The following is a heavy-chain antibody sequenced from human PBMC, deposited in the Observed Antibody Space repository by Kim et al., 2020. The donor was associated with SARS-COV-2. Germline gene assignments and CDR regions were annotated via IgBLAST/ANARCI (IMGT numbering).Heavy chain of an antibody. V-gene: IGHV3-33*05. CDR2: ISYDGSNK. Sequence: GGSLRLSCAASGFTFSSYGMHWVRQAPGKGLEWVAVISYDGSNKYYADSVKGRFTISRDNSKNTLYLQMNSLRAEDTAVYYCAKAIPPIAVAGTAGFDY. J-gene: IGHJ4*01. CDR3: AKAIPPIAVAGTAGFDY. D-gene: IGHD6-19*01. CDR1: GFTFSSYG.